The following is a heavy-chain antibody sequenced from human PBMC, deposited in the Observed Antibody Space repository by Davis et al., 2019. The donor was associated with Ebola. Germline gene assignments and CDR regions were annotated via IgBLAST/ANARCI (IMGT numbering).Heavy chain of an antibody. CDR2: IKQDGSET. V-gene: IGHV3-7*03. CDR1: GFTFSSYW. J-gene: IGHJ5*02. D-gene: IGHD5-18*01. CDR3: ARAGYSYGLDP. Sequence: GESLKISCEASGFTFSSYWMTWVRQAPGKGLEWVANIKQDGSETYYVDSVKGRFTISRDNAKSSLFLHMDSLRAEDTAVYYCARAGYSYGLDPWGQGTLVTVSS.